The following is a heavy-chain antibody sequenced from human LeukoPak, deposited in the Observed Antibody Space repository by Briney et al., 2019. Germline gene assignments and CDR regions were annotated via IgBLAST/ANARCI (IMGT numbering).Heavy chain of an antibody. D-gene: IGHD6-25*01. CDR3: ARVLFYSSGNKSNRVDY. CDR2: INPNSGGT. CDR1: GYTFTGYY. V-gene: IGHV1-2*02. Sequence: EASVKVSCKASGYTFTGYYMHGVRQAPGQGLEGMGWINPNSGGTNYAQKFQGRVTMTRDTSISTAYMELSRLRSDDTVVYYCARVLFYSSGNKSNRVDYWGQGTLVTVSS. J-gene: IGHJ4*02.